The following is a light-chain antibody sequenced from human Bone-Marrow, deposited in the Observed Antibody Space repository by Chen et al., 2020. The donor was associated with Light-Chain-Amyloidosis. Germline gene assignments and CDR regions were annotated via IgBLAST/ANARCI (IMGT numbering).Light chain of an antibody. J-gene: IGLJ3*02. CDR2: EDD. CDR3: QSYQGSSQGV. Sequence: NFLLTQPHSVSAYPGQTVILSCTRSSGSIATNYVQWYQQRPGSSPTTVIYEDDQRPSGVPDRFSGSIDRSSNSASLTISGLKSEDEADYYCQSYQGSSQGVFGGGTKLTVL. CDR1: SGSIATNY. V-gene: IGLV6-57*01.